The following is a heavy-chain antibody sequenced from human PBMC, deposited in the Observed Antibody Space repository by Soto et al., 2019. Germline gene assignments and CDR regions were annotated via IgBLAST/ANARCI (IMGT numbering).Heavy chain of an antibody. J-gene: IGHJ4*02. V-gene: IGHV3-66*01. CDR1: GFTVNSYY. Sequence: EVQLVESGGGLVQPGGSLRLSCEASGFTVNSYYMSWVRQAPGKGLEWVAVIHTGGVTYYADPVKGRFIISRDNSKNTLYLQMSSLRAEDTAVYYCAREKGTGDWDNFFHYWGQGALVTVSS. CDR2: IHTGGVT. D-gene: IGHD3-3*01. CDR3: AREKGTGDWDNFFHY.